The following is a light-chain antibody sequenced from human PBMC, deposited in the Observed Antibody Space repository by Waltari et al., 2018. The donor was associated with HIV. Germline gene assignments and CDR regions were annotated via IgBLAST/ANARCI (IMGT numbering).Light chain of an antibody. V-gene: IGLV2-14*03. CDR3: SSYTASGSLV. Sequence: QSALAQPASVSGSPGQSITVSCTATNNKFGSSSYISWYQQHPGEAPKLIIYDTNNRPSEISSRFSASKSDNRASLTISRLQAEDEAQYFCSSYTASGSLVFGGGTKVTVL. J-gene: IGLJ2*01. CDR1: NNKFGSSSY. CDR2: DTN.